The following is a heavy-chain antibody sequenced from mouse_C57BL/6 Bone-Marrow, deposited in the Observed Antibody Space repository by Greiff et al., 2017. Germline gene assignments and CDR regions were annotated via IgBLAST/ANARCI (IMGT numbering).Heavy chain of an antibody. Sequence: QVQLQQSGAELVRPGASVTLSCKASGYTFTDYEMHWVKQTPVHGLEWIGAIDPETDGTAYNQKFKGKAILTADKSSSTAYMELRSLTSEDSAVYYCTTTVVATPYFDYWGQGTALTVSS. CDR2: IDPETDGT. V-gene: IGHV1-15*01. CDR1: GYTFTDYE. D-gene: IGHD1-1*01. J-gene: IGHJ2*01. CDR3: TTTVVATPYFDY.